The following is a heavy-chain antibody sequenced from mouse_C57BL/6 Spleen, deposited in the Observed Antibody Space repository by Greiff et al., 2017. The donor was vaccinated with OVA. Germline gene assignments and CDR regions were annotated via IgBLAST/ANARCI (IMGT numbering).Heavy chain of an antibody. CDR2: IWSGGST. CDR1: GFSLTSYG. Sequence: VQLQQSGPGLVQPSQSLSITCTVSGFSLTSYGVHWVRQSPGKGLEWLGVIWSGGSTAYNAAFISRLSISKDNSKSQVFFKMNSLQADDTAIYYCARTDSNYEWYFDVWGTGTTVTVSS. J-gene: IGHJ1*03. D-gene: IGHD2-5*01. V-gene: IGHV2-2*01. CDR3: ARTDSNYEWYFDV.